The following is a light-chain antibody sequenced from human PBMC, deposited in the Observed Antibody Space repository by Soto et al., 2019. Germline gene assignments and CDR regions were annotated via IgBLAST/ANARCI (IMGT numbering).Light chain of an antibody. V-gene: IGKV3-20*01. CDR1: QSVSSSY. J-gene: IGKJ4*01. CDR2: GAS. Sequence: EIVLTQSPGTLSLSPGERATLSGRASQSVSSSYLAWYQQKPGQAPRLLIYGASSRATGIPDRFSGSGSGKDFTLTISRLEPEDFAVYYCHQYDSSPLTFGGGTKVQIK. CDR3: HQYDSSPLT.